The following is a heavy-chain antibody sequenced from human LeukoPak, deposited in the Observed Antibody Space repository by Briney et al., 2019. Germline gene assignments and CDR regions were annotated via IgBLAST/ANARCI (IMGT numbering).Heavy chain of an antibody. Sequence: GRSLRLSCAASGFTFSSYAMHWVRQAPGKGLEWVAVTSYDGSNKYYADSVKGRFTISRDNSKNTLYLQMNSLRAEDTAVYYCARDPSQAAYFDYWGQGTLVTVSS. J-gene: IGHJ4*02. CDR3: ARDPSQAAYFDY. CDR1: GFTFSSYA. V-gene: IGHV3-30-3*01. CDR2: TSYDGSNK.